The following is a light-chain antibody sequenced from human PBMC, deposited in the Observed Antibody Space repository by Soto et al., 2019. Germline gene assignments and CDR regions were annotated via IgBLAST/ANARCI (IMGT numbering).Light chain of an antibody. J-gene: IGKJ2*01. CDR1: QSVSIY. Sequence: DIQMTQSPSSLSASVGDRVTITCRTSQSVSIYVNWYQQKPGKAPILLIYASSSLQSGVPSRFSGSGSGTDFTLTSSSLEPEDFATYYCQQSYSTPTVGQGTKVDSK. V-gene: IGKV1-39*01. CDR3: QQSYSTPT. CDR2: ASS.